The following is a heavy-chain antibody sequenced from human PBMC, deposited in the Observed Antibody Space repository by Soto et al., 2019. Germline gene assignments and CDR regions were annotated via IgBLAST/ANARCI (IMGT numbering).Heavy chain of an antibody. D-gene: IGHD3-10*01. Sequence: ASVKVSCKASGYTFTSYAMHWVRQAPGKGLEWMGGFDPEDGETIYAQKFQGRVTMTEDTSTDTAYMELSSLRSEDTAVYYCATSMVAYYYYYYMDVWGKGTTVTVSS. CDR3: ATSMVAYYYYYYMDV. J-gene: IGHJ6*03. CDR1: GYTFTSYA. V-gene: IGHV1-24*01. CDR2: FDPEDGET.